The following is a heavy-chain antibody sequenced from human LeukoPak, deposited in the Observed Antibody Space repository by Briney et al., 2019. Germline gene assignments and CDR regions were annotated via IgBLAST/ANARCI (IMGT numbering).Heavy chain of an antibody. CDR2: IDTNTGNP. J-gene: IGHJ3*02. CDR1: GYTFTSYA. V-gene: IGHV7-4-1*02. D-gene: IGHD3-22*01. CDR3: AGTYYYDSSGYHDAFDI. Sequence: GASVKVSCKASGYTFTSYAMNWVRQAPGQGLEWMEWIDTNTGNPTYAQGFTGRFVFSLDTSVSTAYLQISSLKAEDTAVYYCAGTYYYDSSGYHDAFDIWGQGTMVTVSS.